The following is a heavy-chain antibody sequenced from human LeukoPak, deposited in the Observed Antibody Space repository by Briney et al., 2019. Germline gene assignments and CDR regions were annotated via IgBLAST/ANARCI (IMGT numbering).Heavy chain of an antibody. V-gene: IGHV3-23*01. Sequence: GGSLRLSCAASGFTFSYYAMSWVRQAPGKGLEWVSAISGSGGSTYYAHSVKGRFTISRDNSKNTLYLQMNSLRADDTAVYYCAKELDSSGYFDYWGQGTQVTVSS. D-gene: IGHD3-22*01. J-gene: IGHJ4*02. CDR1: GFTFSYYA. CDR3: AKELDSSGYFDY. CDR2: ISGSGGST.